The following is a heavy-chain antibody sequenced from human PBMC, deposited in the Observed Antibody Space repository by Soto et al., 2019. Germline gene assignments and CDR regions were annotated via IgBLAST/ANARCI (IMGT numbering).Heavy chain of an antibody. CDR2: INHSGST. Sequence: SETLSLTCAVYGGSFSGYYWSWIRQPPGKGLEWIGEINHSGSTNYNPSLKSRVTISVDTSKNQFSLKLSSVTAADTAVYYCASTPSLYSSSWYFLNYRGQGTLVTVSS. CDR3: ASTPSLYSSSWYFLNY. CDR1: GGSFSGYY. J-gene: IGHJ4*02. D-gene: IGHD6-13*01. V-gene: IGHV4-34*01.